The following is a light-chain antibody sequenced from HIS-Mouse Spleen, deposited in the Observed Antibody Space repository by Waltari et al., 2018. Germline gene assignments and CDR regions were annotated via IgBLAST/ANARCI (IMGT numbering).Light chain of an antibody. Sequence: QSALTQPASVSGSPGQSITISCTGTSSGVGGYNYVSWYQQHPRKAPKLMIYDVSNRPSGVSNRFSGSKSGNTASLTISGLQAEDEADYYCSSYTSSSTLVVFGGGTKLTVL. CDR1: SSGVGGYNY. CDR3: SSYTSSSTLVV. CDR2: DVS. V-gene: IGLV2-14*03. J-gene: IGLJ2*01.